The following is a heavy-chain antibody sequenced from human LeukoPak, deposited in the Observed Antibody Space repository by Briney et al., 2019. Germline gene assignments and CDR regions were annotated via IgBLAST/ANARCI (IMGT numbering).Heavy chain of an antibody. CDR2: INPNSGGT. D-gene: IGHD5-18*01. J-gene: IGHJ6*02. Sequence: GASVKVSCKASGYTFTGYYMHWVRQAPGQGLEWMGWINPNSGGTNYAQKFQGRVTMTRDTSISTAYMELSRLRSDDTAVYYCARERYSYGGGYYGMDVWGQGTTVTVSS. CDR3: ARERYSYGGGYYGMDV. CDR1: GYTFTGYY. V-gene: IGHV1-2*02.